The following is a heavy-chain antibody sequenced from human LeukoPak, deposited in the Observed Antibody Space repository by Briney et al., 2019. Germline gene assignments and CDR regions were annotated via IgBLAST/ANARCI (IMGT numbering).Heavy chain of an antibody. CDR1: GYTLTELS. V-gene: IGHV1-24*01. Sequence: ASVKVSCKVSGYTLTELSIHWVRQTPEKRLEWMGGFDPEDGETIYAQKFQGRITMTEDTSTDTVYMDLSSLRSDDTALYYCATPSPAHKEVAGLWCVFDIWGQGTMVTVSS. CDR2: FDPEDGET. D-gene: IGHD6-19*01. J-gene: IGHJ3*02. CDR3: ATPSPAHKEVAGLWCVFDI.